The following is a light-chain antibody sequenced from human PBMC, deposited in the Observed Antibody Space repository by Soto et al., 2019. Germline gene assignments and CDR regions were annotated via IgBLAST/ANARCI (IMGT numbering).Light chain of an antibody. V-gene: IGKV1-9*01. CDR2: AAS. J-gene: IGKJ1*01. Sequence: IQLTQSPSSLSASVGDRVTITCRVSQGISSYLAWYQQKPGQAPKLLIYAASTLQSGVPSRFSGSGSGTDFTLTIGSLQPEDFATYYCQQLNSYPQTFGQGTKVEIK. CDR3: QQLNSYPQT. CDR1: QGISSY.